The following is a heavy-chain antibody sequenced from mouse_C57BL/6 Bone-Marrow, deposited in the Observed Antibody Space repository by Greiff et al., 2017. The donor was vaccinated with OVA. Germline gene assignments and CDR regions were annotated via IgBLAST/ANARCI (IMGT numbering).Heavy chain of an antibody. J-gene: IGHJ4*01. V-gene: IGHV5-15*01. CDR3: ARQQGYYAMDY. Sequence: EVKLMESGGGLVQPGGSLKLSCAASGFTFSDYGMAWVRQAPRKGPEWVAFISNLAYSIYYADTVTGRFTISRANAKNTLYLEMSSLRSEDTAMYYCARQQGYYAMDYWGQGTSVTVSS. CDR2: ISNLAYSI. CDR1: GFTFSDYG.